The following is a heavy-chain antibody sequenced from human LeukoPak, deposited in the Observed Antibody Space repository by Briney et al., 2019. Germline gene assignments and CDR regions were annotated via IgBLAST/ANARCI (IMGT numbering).Heavy chain of an antibody. Sequence: GGSLRLSCAASELTVSSNYMSWVRQAPGKGLEWVSVIYSGGSTYYADSVRGRFTISRDNSKNILYLQMNSLRAEDTAVYYCARPTTVMDFDYWGQGTLVTVSS. CDR3: ARPTTVMDFDY. CDR1: ELTVSSNY. J-gene: IGHJ4*02. V-gene: IGHV3-53*01. D-gene: IGHD4-17*01. CDR2: IYSGGST.